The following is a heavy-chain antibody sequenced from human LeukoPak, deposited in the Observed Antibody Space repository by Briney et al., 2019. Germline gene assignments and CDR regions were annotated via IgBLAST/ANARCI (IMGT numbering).Heavy chain of an antibody. V-gene: IGHV4-34*01. J-gene: IGHJ3*02. CDR1: GGSFSGYY. D-gene: IGHD1-26*01. Sequence: PSETLSLTCAVYGGSFSGYYWSWIRQPPGKGLEWIGEINHSGSTNYNPSLKSRVTISVDRSKNQFSLKLSSVTAADTAVYYCAVSGSYDVFDIWGQGTMVTVSS. CDR3: AVSGSYDVFDI. CDR2: INHSGST.